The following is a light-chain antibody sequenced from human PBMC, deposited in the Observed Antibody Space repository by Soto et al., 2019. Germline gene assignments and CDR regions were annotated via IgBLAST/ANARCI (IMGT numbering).Light chain of an antibody. CDR1: QSVSSSY. J-gene: IGKJ1*01. Sequence: EIVLKQSPGTLSLSRGERATLSCRASQSVSSSYLAWYQQKPGQAPRLLIYGASSRATGIPDRFSGSGSGTDFTLTISRLEPEDFAVYYCQQYGSSPWTFGQGTKVEIK. CDR2: GAS. V-gene: IGKV3-20*01. CDR3: QQYGSSPWT.